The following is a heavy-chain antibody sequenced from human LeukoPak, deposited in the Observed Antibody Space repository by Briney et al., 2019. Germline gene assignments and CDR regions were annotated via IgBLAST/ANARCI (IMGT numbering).Heavy chain of an antibody. CDR2: INSDGSST. Sequence: GGPLRLSCAASGFTFSSYWMHWVRQAPGKGLVWVSRINSDGSSTSYADSVKGRFTISRDNAKNTLYLQMNSLRAEDTAVYYCAKDSRRLAMVRGATFDYWGQGTLVTVSS. CDR1: GFTFSSYW. V-gene: IGHV3-74*01. D-gene: IGHD3-10*01. J-gene: IGHJ4*02. CDR3: AKDSRRLAMVRGATFDY.